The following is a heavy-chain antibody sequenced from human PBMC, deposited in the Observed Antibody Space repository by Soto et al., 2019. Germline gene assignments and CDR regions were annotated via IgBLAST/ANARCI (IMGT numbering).Heavy chain of an antibody. J-gene: IGHJ6*02. D-gene: IGHD3-3*01. V-gene: IGHV4-39*01. CDR3: ERHWRRLGLAYYYGMDV. Sequence: QLQLQESGPGLVKPSETLSLTCTVSGGSISSSSYYWGWIRQPPGKGLEWIGSIYYSESTYYNPSLKSRITISVDTSKHQFSLKLSSVTAADTAVYYCERHWRRLGLAYYYGMDVWGQGTTVTVSS. CDR1: GGSISSSSYY. CDR2: IYYSEST.